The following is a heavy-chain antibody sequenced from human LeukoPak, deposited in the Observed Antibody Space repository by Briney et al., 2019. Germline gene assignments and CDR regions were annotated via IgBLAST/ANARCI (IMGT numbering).Heavy chain of an antibody. CDR3: AKWGDYDVLTGYYIPDY. J-gene: IGHJ4*02. Sequence: GGSLRLSCAASGFTFSNYAMSWVRQAPGKGLEWVSAILGSGGSTYYADSVKGRFTVSRDNSKSTLYLQMNSLRAEDTALYYCAKWGDYDVLTGYYIPDYWGQGTLVTVSS. V-gene: IGHV3-23*01. CDR2: ILGSGGST. D-gene: IGHD3-9*01. CDR1: GFTFSNYA.